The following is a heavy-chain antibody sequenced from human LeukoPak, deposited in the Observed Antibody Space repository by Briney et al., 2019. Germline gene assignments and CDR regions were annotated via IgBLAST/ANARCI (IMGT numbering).Heavy chain of an antibody. CDR3: ARWGWLQYFDY. CDR1: GFTVSSNY. J-gene: IGHJ4*02. Sequence: GGSLRLSCAASGFTVSSNYMSWVRQAPGKGLEWVSVIYSGGSTYYADSVKGRFTISRDNSKNTLYLQMSSLRAEDTAVYYCARWGWLQYFDYWGRGTLVTVSS. CDR2: IYSGGST. V-gene: IGHV3-66*01. D-gene: IGHD5-24*01.